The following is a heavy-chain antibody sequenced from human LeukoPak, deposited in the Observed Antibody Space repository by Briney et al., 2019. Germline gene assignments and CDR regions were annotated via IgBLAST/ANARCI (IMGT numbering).Heavy chain of an antibody. V-gene: IGHV3-7*03. J-gene: IGHJ4*02. CDR1: GFTFSGYW. CDR3: AKADSGYDFDY. D-gene: IGHD5-12*01. Sequence: PGGSLRLPCAASGFTFSGYWMSWVRQAPGKGLEWVANIKQDGSVEYYLDSVKGRFTISRDNAKNSLYLQMSSLRAEDTAVYYCAKADSGYDFDYWGQGTLVTVSS. CDR2: IKQDGSVE.